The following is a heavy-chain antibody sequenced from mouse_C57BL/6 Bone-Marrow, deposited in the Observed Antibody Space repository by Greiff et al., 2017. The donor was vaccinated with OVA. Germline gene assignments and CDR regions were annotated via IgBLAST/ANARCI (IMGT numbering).Heavy chain of an antibody. CDR3: AREGIYFDY. CDR2: IDPSDSYT. D-gene: IGHD1-1*01. CDR1: GYTFTSYW. Sequence: QVQLKQPGAELVKPGASVKLSCKASGYTFTSYWMRWVKQRPGQGLEWIGEIDPSDSYTNYNQKFKGKATLTVDTSSSTAYMQLSGLTSEDAAVYYCAREGIYFDYWGQGTTLTVSS. J-gene: IGHJ2*01. V-gene: IGHV1-50*01.